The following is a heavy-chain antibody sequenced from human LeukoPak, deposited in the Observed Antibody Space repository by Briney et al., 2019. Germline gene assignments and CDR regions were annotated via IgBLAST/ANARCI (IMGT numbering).Heavy chain of an antibody. CDR1: GFNFGDYA. CDR3: TRDSRSGYSSRGGDY. V-gene: IGHV3-49*04. Sequence: GGSLRLSCTASGFNFGDYAMSWVRQAPGKGLEWVGFIRSKAYGGTTEYAASVKGRFTISRDDSKSIAYLQMNSLKTEDTGVYYRTRDSRSGYSSRGGDYWGQGTLVTVSS. CDR2: IRSKAYGGTT. J-gene: IGHJ4*02. D-gene: IGHD6-13*01.